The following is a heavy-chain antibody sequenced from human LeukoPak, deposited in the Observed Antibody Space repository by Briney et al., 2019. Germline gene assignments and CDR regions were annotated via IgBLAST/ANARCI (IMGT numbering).Heavy chain of an antibody. V-gene: IGHV4-59*01. CDR2: IYYSGST. CDR1: GGSISSYY. J-gene: IGHJ3*02. CDR3: ARAERWLQSGDAFDI. Sequence: SETLSLTCTVSGGSISSYYWSWIRQPPGKGLELIGYIYYSGSTNYNPSLKSRVTISVDTSKNQFSLKLSSVTAADTAVYYCARAERWLQSGDAFDIWGQGTMVTVSS. D-gene: IGHD5-24*01.